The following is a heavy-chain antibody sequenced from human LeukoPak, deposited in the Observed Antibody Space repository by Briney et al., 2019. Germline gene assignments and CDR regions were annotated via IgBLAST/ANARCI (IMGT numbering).Heavy chain of an antibody. D-gene: IGHD3-3*01. Sequence: SQTLSLXCPASGGSISSGAYSWSCRRQPPGTDPAWIAYIYYSGSTYYNPSLKSRVTISVDTSKNQFSLKLSSVTAADTAVYYCARLVYDFWSGYYYNWFDPWGQGTLVTVSS. J-gene: IGHJ5*02. CDR2: IYYSGST. CDR3: ARLVYDFWSGYYYNWFDP. V-gene: IGHV4-30-4*08. CDR1: GGSISSGAYS.